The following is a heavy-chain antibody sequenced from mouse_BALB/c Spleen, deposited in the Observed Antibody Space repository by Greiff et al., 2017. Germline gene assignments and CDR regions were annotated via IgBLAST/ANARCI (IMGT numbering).Heavy chain of an antibody. CDR2: INPSTGYT. CDR3: ARDYRYDYYYAMDY. Sequence: QVQLQQPGAELVRPGASVKLSCKASGYTFTSYWMHWVKQRPGQGLEWIGYINPSTGYTEYNQKFKDKATLTADKSSSTAYMQLSSLTSEDSAVYYCARDYRYDYYYAMDYWGQGTSVTVSS. V-gene: IGHV1-7*01. J-gene: IGHJ4*01. CDR1: GYTFTSYW. D-gene: IGHD2-14*01.